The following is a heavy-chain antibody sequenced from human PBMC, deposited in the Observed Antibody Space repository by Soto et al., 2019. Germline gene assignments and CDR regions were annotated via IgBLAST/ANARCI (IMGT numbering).Heavy chain of an antibody. J-gene: IGHJ5*02. V-gene: IGHV1-69*08. CDR2: IIPILGIA. CDR3: ARDRQPYDFWSGYPYNWFDP. D-gene: IGHD3-3*01. CDR1: GGTFSSYT. Sequence: QVPLVQSGAEVKKPGSSVKVSCKASGGTFSSYTISWVRQAPGQGLEWMGRIIPILGIANYAQKFQGRVTITADKSTSTAYMELSSLRSEDTAVYYCARDRQPYDFWSGYPYNWFDPWGQGTLVTVSS.